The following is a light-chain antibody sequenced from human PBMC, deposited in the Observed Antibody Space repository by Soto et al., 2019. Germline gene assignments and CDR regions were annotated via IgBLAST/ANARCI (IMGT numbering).Light chain of an antibody. J-gene: IGKJ1*01. V-gene: IGKV3-15*01. CDR1: QRVRSN. CDR3: QKYDNWPRT. Sequence: EVVLTQSPATLSISPGELATLSCRASQRVRSNLAWYRQKPGQPPRLLIYDASTRATRIPSRFSGRGSGTEFTLTISSLQSEDFAVYYCQKYDNWPRTFGQGTKVDIK. CDR2: DAS.